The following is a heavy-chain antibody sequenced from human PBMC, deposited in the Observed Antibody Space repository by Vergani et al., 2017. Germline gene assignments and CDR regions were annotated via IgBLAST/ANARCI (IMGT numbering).Heavy chain of an antibody. D-gene: IGHD2-2*01. J-gene: IGHJ6*03. CDR2: IIAFFGTT. Sequence: QVQLVQSGAEVRKPGSSVKVSCKASGDTFKTYVFNWVRQAPGQGLECVGGIIAFFGTTKYAHKFQGRVTITAGESTITVYMGLSSLRSEDTAIYYCTNAKQVPKNYFYFYYLDVWVKGTTVTVSS. CDR1: GDTFKTYV. CDR3: TNAKQVPKNYFYFYYLDV. V-gene: IGHV1-69*01.